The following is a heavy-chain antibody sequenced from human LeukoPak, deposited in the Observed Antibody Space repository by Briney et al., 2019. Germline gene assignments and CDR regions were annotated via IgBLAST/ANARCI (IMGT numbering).Heavy chain of an antibody. D-gene: IGHD6-13*01. CDR1: GYSISSGYY. V-gene: IGHV4-38-2*02. CDR3: AREAEAAAGDY. Sequence: PSETLSLTCTVSGYSISSGYYWGWVRRPPGKGLEWIGSIYHSGSTYYNPSLKSRVTISVDTSKNQFSLKLSSVTAADTAVYYCAREAEAAAGDYWGQGTLVTVSS. J-gene: IGHJ4*02. CDR2: IYHSGST.